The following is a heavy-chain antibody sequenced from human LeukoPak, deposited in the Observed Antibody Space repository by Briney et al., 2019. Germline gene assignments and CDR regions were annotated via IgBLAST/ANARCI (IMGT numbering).Heavy chain of an antibody. CDR3: ARGTPRGKYYYMDV. J-gene: IGHJ6*03. Sequence: GGSLRLSCAASGFTFSSFEMHWLRQPTAQGLDWVSTIGTASDTYYPGSVEDRFTLSRDNAKNSLYLQMNSLTAGDTAVYYCARGTPRGKYYYMDVWGKGTTVTVSS. CDR1: GFTFSSFE. V-gene: IGHV3-13*01. CDR2: IGTASDT. D-gene: IGHD1-1*01.